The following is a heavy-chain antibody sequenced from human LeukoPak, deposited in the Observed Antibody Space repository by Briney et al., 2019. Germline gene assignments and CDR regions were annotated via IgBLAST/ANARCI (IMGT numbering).Heavy chain of an antibody. V-gene: IGHV3-30-3*01. CDR1: GFTFSSYA. Sequence: PGGSLRLSCAASGFTFSSYAMHWVRQAPGKGLEWVAVISYDGSSKYYADSVKGRFTISRDNSKNTLYLQMNSLRAEDTAVYYCARAPDYGDYVRWFDPWGQGTLVTVSS. CDR3: ARAPDYGDYVRWFDP. J-gene: IGHJ5*02. CDR2: ISYDGSSK. D-gene: IGHD4-17*01.